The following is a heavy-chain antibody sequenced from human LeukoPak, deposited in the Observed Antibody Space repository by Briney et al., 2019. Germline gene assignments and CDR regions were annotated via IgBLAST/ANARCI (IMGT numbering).Heavy chain of an antibody. CDR3: ARERDEGFDY. Sequence: GSLRLSCAASGFPFNSHSMNWVRQAPGKGLEGVSSFGTRSSSIYYADSVKGRFTISRDNARNSLYLQMNSLKAEDTAVYYCARERDEGFDYWGQGTLVTVSS. D-gene: IGHD5-24*01. CDR1: GFPFNSHS. V-gene: IGHV3-21*01. J-gene: IGHJ4*02. CDR2: FGTRSSSI.